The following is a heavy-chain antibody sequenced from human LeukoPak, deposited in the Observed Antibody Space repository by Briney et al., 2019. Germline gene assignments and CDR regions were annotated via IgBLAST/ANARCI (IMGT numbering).Heavy chain of an antibody. CDR2: IWSDVTNK. D-gene: IGHD4-11*01. J-gene: IGHJ4*02. CDR1: GFTFNHYG. V-gene: IGHV3-33*01. CDR3: ARDAQRGFDYSNSLQY. Sequence: PGRSLRLSCAAAGFTFNHYGMHWVRQAPGRGLEWVSVIWSDVTNKYYAASVTGRFTISRDYFDKTVYLQMRSLRPDATGVYYCARDAQRGFDYSNSLQYWGQGTPVTVST.